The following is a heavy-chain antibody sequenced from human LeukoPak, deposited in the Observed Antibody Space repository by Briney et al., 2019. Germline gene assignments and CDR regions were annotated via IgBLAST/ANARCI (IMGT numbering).Heavy chain of an antibody. CDR1: GNYW. Sequence: GGSLRLSCAASGNYWMHWVRLAPGKGLVWVSHINSDGSWTSYADSVKGRFTISKDNAKNTVYLQMNSLRAEDTAVYYCVSFYETYWGRGTLVTVSS. J-gene: IGHJ4*02. CDR2: INSDGSWT. CDR3: VSFYETY. D-gene: IGHD2/OR15-2a*01. V-gene: IGHV3-74*01.